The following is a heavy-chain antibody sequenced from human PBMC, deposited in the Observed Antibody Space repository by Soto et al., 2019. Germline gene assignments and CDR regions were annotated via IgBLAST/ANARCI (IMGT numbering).Heavy chain of an antibody. D-gene: IGHD5-12*01. J-gene: IGHJ1*01. CDR3: ARDLAVDMVATSSGSVAGSRDS. CDR2: ISGKNGDT. CDR1: GFTFTSYS. Sequence: QVQLVQSGAEVKKPGASVKVSCKASGFTFTSYSISWVGQAPGQGLEWMGWISGKNGDTNFAQKFQGRVTLTADTSTVTFSMQMRSLRSDDTAIYCCARDLAVDMVATSSGSVAGSRDSWGQGTPVTVSS. V-gene: IGHV1-18*01.